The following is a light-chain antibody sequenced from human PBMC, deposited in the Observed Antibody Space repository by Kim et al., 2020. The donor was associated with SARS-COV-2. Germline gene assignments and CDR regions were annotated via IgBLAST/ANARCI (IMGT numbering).Light chain of an antibody. J-gene: IGLJ2*01. Sequence: GQKDTSSLSGIGSNVGISYVFSYQHFPGTAPNLLIYDNSQRPSAIPDRFSASKSGTSATLDITGLQTGDEADYYCATWDTGLRGGVFGGGTQLTVL. CDR2: DNS. V-gene: IGLV1-51*01. CDR1: GSNVGISY. CDR3: ATWDTGLRGGV.